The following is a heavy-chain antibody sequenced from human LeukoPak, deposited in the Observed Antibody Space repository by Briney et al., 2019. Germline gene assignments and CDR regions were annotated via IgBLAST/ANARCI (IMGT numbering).Heavy chain of an antibody. CDR2: IKQDGSEK. D-gene: IGHD4-17*01. J-gene: IGHJ4*02. CDR1: GFTFSSYW. V-gene: IGHV3-7*01. Sequence: GGSLRLSCAASGFTFSSYWMSWVRQAPGKGLEWVANIKQDGSEKYYVDSVKGRFTISRDNAKNSLYLQMNSLRAEDTAVYYCARDLDYGDYGGYFDYWSQGTLVTVSS. CDR3: ARDLDYGDYGGYFDY.